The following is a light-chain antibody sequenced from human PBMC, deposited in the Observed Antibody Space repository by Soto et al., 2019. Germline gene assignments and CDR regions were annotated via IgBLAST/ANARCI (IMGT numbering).Light chain of an antibody. CDR2: GSG. CDR1: SSNIGASYD. J-gene: IGLJ1*01. CDR3: SSYTSTGTPV. V-gene: IGLV1-40*01. Sequence: QSVLTQPPSVSGAPGQGVTISCAGSSSNIGASYDVHWYQQLPGTAPKVVIYGSGNRPSGVPDRFSGSKSGTSASLAIAGLQAEDEADYYCSSYTSTGTPVFGTGTKVTVL.